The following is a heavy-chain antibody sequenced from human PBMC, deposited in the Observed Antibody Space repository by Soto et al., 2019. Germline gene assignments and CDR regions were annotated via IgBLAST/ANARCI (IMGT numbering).Heavy chain of an antibody. CDR1: GYTFTSYA. Sequence: ASVKVSCKASGYTFTSYAMHWVRQAPGQRLEWMGWINAGNGNTKYSQKLQGRVTMTTDTSTSTAYMELRSLRSDDTAVYYCARAGMEVAGTRYFLHWGQGTLVTVSS. CDR3: ARAGMEVAGTRYFLH. D-gene: IGHD6-19*01. V-gene: IGHV1-3*01. J-gene: IGHJ1*01. CDR2: INAGNGNT.